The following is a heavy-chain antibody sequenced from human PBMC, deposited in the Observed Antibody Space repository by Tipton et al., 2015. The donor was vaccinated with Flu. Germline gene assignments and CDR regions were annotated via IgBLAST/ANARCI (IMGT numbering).Heavy chain of an antibody. CDR2: ISSSSSYI. Sequence: CAASGFTFSSYSMNWVRQAPGKGLEWVSSISSSSSYIYYADSVKGRFTISRDNAKNSLYLQMNSLRAEGTAVYYCARGPKLTVYYYDSSGYYPVWGQGTLVTVSS. CDR1: GFTFSSYS. CDR3: ARGPKLTVYYYDSSGYYPV. D-gene: IGHD3-22*01. V-gene: IGHV3-21*01. J-gene: IGHJ4*02.